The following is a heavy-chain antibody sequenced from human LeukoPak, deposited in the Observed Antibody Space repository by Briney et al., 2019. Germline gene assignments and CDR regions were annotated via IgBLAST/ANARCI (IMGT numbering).Heavy chain of an antibody. Sequence: SETLSLTCTVSGGSISSYYWSWIRQPPGKGLEWIGYIYYSGSTNYNPSLKRRVTISVDTAKNEFSLKLSSATAADTAVYYCARVTAGDHQFLDYWGQGTLVTVSS. J-gene: IGHJ4*02. D-gene: IGHD1-14*01. CDR2: IYYSGST. V-gene: IGHV4-59*08. CDR1: GGSISSYY. CDR3: ARVTAGDHQFLDY.